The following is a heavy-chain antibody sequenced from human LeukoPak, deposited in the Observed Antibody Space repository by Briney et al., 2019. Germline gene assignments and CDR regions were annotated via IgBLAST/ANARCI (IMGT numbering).Heavy chain of an antibody. Sequence: GGSLRLSCAASGFTFDDYAMHWVRQAPGKGLEWVSGISWNSGSIGYADSVKGRFTISRDNAKNSLYLQMNSLRAEDTALYYCAKDFSRSGSYYNPGFWFDPWGQGTLVTVSS. J-gene: IGHJ5*02. CDR2: ISWNSGSI. CDR3: AKDFSRSGSYYNPGFWFDP. V-gene: IGHV3-9*01. CDR1: GFTFDDYA. D-gene: IGHD3-10*01.